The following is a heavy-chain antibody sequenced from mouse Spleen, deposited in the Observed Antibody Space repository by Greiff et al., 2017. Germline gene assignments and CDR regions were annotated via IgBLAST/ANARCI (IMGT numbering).Heavy chain of an antibody. CDR1: GFTFSDYG. CDR2: ISNLGYSS. CDR3: ARQGIYYGNFPWFAY. D-gene: IGHD2-1*01. Sequence: EVQLVESGGGLVKPGGSLKLSCAASGFTFSDYGMAWVRQAPGKGPEWVALISNLGYSSYYADTVKGRFTISGENAKDNLYLEVCSLRSEDTAMYSCARQGIYYGNFPWFAYWGQGTLVTVSA. V-gene: IGHV5-15*01. J-gene: IGHJ3*01.